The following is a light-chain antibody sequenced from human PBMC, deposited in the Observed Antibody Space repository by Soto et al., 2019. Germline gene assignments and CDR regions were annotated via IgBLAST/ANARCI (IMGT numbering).Light chain of an antibody. Sequence: QSVLTQPASVSGSPGQSITISCTGTTNDVGGYNYVSWYQQHPGKAPKLLIFEVSSRPSGVSNRFSGSKSGNTASLTISALQAEDEADYFCNSYTRSTSGPYVCGNGHKVT. J-gene: IGLJ1*01. CDR1: TNDVGGYNY. V-gene: IGLV2-14*01. CDR2: EVS. CDR3: NSYTRSTSGPYV.